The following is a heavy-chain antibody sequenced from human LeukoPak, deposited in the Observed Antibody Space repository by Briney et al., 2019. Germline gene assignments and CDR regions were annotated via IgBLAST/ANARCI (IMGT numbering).Heavy chain of an antibody. CDR2: IYPGDSDT. CDR3: ARQVSQVAADPLSLDY. CDR1: GYSFTSYW. J-gene: IGHJ4*02. Sequence: GESLQISCKGSGYSFTSYWIGWVRQMPGKGLEWMGIIYPGDSDTRYSPSFQGQVTISADKSISTAYLQWSSLKASDTAMYYCARQVSQVAADPLSLDYWGQGTLVTVSS. V-gene: IGHV5-51*01. D-gene: IGHD2-15*01.